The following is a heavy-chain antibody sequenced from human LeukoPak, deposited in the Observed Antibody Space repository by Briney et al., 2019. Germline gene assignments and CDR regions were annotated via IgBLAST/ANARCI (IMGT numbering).Heavy chain of an antibody. CDR1: GFTFSSYW. CDR3: ARVGGYYDSSGYYQH. D-gene: IGHD3-22*01. J-gene: IGHJ4*02. CDR2: IKQDGSEK. V-gene: IGHV3-7*01. Sequence: PGGSLRLSCAASGFTFSSYWMSWVRQAPGKGLEWVANIKQDGSEKYYVDPVKGRFTISRDNAKNSLYLQMNSLRAEDTAVYYCARVGGYYDSSGYYQHWGQGTLVTVSS.